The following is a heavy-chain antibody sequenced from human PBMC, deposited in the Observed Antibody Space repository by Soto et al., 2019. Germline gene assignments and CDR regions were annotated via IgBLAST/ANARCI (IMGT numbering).Heavy chain of an antibody. V-gene: IGHV1-69*13. Sequence: SVKVSCKASGGTFSSYAISWVRQAPGQGLEWMGGIIPIFGTANYAQKFQGRVTITADESTSTAYMELSSLRSEDTAVYYCARGDYYDSSGYPRDYYYGMDVWGHGTTVTVSS. CDR2: IIPIFGTA. CDR1: GGTFSSYA. J-gene: IGHJ6*02. D-gene: IGHD3-22*01. CDR3: ARGDYYDSSGYPRDYYYGMDV.